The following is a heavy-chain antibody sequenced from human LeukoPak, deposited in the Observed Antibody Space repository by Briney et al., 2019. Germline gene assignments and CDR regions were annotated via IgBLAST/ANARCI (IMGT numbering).Heavy chain of an antibody. Sequence: PGGSLRLSCAASGFTFSSYSMNWVRQAPGKGLEWVSSISSSSSYIYYADSVKGRFTISRDNAKNSLYLQMNSLRAEDTAVYYCARVSLSSGRYDYWGQGTLVTVSS. D-gene: IGHD6-19*01. J-gene: IGHJ4*02. V-gene: IGHV3-21*01. CDR3: ARVSLSSGRYDY. CDR2: ISSSSSYI. CDR1: GFTFSSYS.